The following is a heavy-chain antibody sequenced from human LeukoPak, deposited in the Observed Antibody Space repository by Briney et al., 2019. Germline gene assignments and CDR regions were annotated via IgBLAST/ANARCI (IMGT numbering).Heavy chain of an antibody. CDR3: ARDRRGLSYGVCYPNY. V-gene: IGHV1-46*01. CDR1: GSTFRSYD. J-gene: IGHJ4*02. D-gene: IGHD2-8*01. Sequence: ASVKVSCKASGSTFRSYDINWVRQATGQGLEWMGIINPSGGSTSYAQKFQGRVTMTRDTSTSTVYMELSSLRSEDTAVYYCARDRRGLSYGVCYPNYWGQGTLVTVSS. CDR2: INPSGGST.